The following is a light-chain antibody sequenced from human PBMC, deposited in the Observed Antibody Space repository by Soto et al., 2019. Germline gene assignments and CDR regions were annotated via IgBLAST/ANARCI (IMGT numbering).Light chain of an antibody. V-gene: IGLV2-8*01. Sequence: QSALTQPPSASGSPGQSVTISCTGTSSDVGAYNFVSWFQQHPGKAPKLMIYDVSERASGVPDRFSGSKSDNTASLTVYGVQDEDDGDYYCFSYAGSDKGVFGGGTKLTVL. CDR3: FSYAGSDKGV. CDR2: DVS. J-gene: IGLJ3*02. CDR1: SSDVGAYNF.